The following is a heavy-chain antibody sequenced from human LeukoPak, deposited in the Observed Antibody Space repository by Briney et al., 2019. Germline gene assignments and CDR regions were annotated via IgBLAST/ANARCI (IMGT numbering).Heavy chain of an antibody. D-gene: IGHD3-10*01. V-gene: IGHV4-34*01. J-gene: IGHJ4*02. Sequence: PSETLSLTCAVYGGSFSGYYWSWIRQPPGKGLERIGEINHSGSTNYNPSLKSRVTISVDTSKNQFSLKLSSVTAADTAVYYCARGFVTMVRGVIIGWGQGTLVTVSS. CDR1: GGSFSGYY. CDR3: ARGFVTMVRGVIIG. CDR2: INHSGST.